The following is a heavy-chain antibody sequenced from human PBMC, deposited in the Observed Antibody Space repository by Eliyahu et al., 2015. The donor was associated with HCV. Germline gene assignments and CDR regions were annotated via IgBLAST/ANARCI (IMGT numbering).Heavy chain of an antibody. Sequence: EVQLVESGGDSEQPGGXLSLSCAASXFKFAXFXLXXVRRAPGRGVAWVSXVSGGGYNRHYADSVQGRFTVSRDNSKSTLYLQMNSLRADDTAVYYCVKDRFDTLTGPIDETYFYGLDVWGQGTTVNVSS. V-gene: IGHV3-23*04. CDR3: VKDRFDTLTGPIDETYFYGLDV. J-gene: IGHJ6*02. CDR2: VSGGGYNR. CDR1: XFKFAXFX. D-gene: IGHD3-9*01.